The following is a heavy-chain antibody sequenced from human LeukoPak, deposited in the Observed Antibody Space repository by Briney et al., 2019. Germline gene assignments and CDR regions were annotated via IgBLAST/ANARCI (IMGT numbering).Heavy chain of an antibody. J-gene: IGHJ4*02. Sequence: GGSLRLSCAASGFTFSSYGMSWVRQAPGKGLEWVSATSSSDAGTYHADSVRGRFTISRDNSKNTLYLQMNSLRVEDAAVYYCARAPVTSCRGAYCYPFDYWGQGTLVTVSS. D-gene: IGHD2-21*01. CDR1: GFTFSSYG. CDR2: TSSSDAGT. V-gene: IGHV3-23*01. CDR3: ARAPVTSCRGAYCYPFDY.